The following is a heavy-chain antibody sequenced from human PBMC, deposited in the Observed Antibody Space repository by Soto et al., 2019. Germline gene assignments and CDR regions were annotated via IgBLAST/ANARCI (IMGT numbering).Heavy chain of an antibody. J-gene: IGHJ6*02. CDR2: ISYDGSNK. V-gene: IGHV3-30-3*01. D-gene: IGHD3-3*01. Sequence: GGSLRLSCAASGFTFSSYAMHWVLQAPGKGLAWVAVISYDGSNKYYADSVKGRFTISRDTSKNTLYLQMNSLRAEDTAVYYCARDKLGGASYYDFWSGPPAYYYGMDVWGQGTTVTVS. CDR3: ARDKLGGASYYDFWSGPPAYYYGMDV. CDR1: GFTFSSYA.